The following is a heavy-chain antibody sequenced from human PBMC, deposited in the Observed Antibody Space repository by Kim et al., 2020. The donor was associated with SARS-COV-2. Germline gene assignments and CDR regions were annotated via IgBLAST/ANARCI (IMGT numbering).Heavy chain of an antibody. Sequence: ASVKVSCKASGYTFTSYAMHWVRQAPGQRLEWMGWINAGNGNTKYSQKFQGRVTITRDTSASTAYMELSSLRSEDTAVYYCARSCSGGSCYHRIKYFDYWGQGTLVTVSS. D-gene: IGHD2-15*01. CDR3: ARSCSGGSCYHRIKYFDY. CDR1: GYTFTSYA. V-gene: IGHV1-3*01. CDR2: INAGNGNT. J-gene: IGHJ4*02.